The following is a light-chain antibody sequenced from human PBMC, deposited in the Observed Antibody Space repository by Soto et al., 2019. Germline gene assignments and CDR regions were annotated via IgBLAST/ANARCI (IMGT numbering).Light chain of an antibody. CDR3: CSSAGRSTFRL. CDR2: EVS. J-gene: IGLJ3*02. V-gene: IGLV2-23*02. Sequence: QSALTQPASVSGSPGQSITISCTGTSSDVGSYNLVSWYQQHPGKAPKLMIYEVSKRPSGVSNRFSGSKSGNTASLTISGLQAEDEADYYCCSSAGRSTFRLFGGGTKLTVL. CDR1: SSDVGSYNL.